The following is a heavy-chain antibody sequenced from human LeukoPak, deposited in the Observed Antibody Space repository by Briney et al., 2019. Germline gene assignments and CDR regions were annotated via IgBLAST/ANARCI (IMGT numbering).Heavy chain of an antibody. CDR3: AGCSGYGSTHYFDY. J-gene: IGHJ4*02. CDR2: IYYTGSI. CDR1: GGSICSYY. V-gene: IGHV4-59*01. D-gene: IGHD5-12*01. Sequence: SETLSLTCTVSGGSICSYYCSWFPQPPGKGLEGIGYIYYTGSINYNRSRKSRVTISIDTSKNQFSLKLSYVTAADTAVYYCAGCSGYGSTHYFDYWGQGTLVTVSS.